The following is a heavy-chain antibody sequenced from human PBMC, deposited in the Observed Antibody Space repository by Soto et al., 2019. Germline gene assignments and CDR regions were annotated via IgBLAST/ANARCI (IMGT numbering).Heavy chain of an antibody. CDR1: GGTFSSYA. CDR2: IVVGSGNT. CDR3: AADSIGYCSGGSCYYYYGMDV. V-gene: IGHV1-58*02. Sequence: SVKVSCKASGGTFSSYAISWVRQAPGQRLEWIGWIVVGSGNTNYAQKFQERVTITRDMSTSTAYMELSSLRSEDTAVYYCAADSIGYCSGGSCYYYYGMDVWGQGTTVTVSS. D-gene: IGHD2-15*01. J-gene: IGHJ6*02.